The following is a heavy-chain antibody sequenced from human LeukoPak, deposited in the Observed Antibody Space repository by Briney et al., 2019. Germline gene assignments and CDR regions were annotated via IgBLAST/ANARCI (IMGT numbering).Heavy chain of an antibody. D-gene: IGHD3-9*01. J-gene: IGHJ4*02. Sequence: SETLSLTCTVSGGSISSYYWSWIRQPPGKGLEWIGEINHSGGTNYNPSLKSRVTISVDTSKNQFSLKLSSVTAADTAVYYCARHPLRYFDWLSHSGFDYWGQGTLVTVSS. CDR3: ARHPLRYFDWLSHSGFDY. CDR2: INHSGGT. CDR1: GGSISSYY. V-gene: IGHV4-34*01.